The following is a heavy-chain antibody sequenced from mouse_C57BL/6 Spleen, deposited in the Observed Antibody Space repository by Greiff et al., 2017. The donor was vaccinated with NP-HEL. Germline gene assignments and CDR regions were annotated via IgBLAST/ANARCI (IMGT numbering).Heavy chain of an antibody. CDR2: IRNKANGYTT. Sequence: EVQLVESGGGLVQPGGSLSLSCAASGFTFTDYYMSWVRQPPGKALEWLGFIRNKANGYTTEYSASVKGRFTISRDKSQSILYLQMNALRAEDSATYYCARSWDWFAYWGQGTLVTVSA. V-gene: IGHV7-3*01. J-gene: IGHJ3*01. CDR1: GFTFTDYY. CDR3: ARSWDWFAY. D-gene: IGHD4-1*01.